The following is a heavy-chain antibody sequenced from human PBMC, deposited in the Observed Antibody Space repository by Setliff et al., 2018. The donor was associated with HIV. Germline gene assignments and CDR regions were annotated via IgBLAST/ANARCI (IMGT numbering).Heavy chain of an antibody. J-gene: IGHJ6*03. CDR2: INPNSGGT. CDR1: GYTFTGYY. V-gene: IGHV1-2*06. D-gene: IGHD6-19*01. CDR3: AREGSGWYKYYYYYMDV. Sequence: ASVKVSCKASGYTFTGYYMHWVRQAPGQGLEWMGRINPNSGGTNYALKFQGRVTMTRDTSISTAYMELSRLRSDDTAVYYCAREGSGWYKYYYYYMDVWGKGTTVTVSS.